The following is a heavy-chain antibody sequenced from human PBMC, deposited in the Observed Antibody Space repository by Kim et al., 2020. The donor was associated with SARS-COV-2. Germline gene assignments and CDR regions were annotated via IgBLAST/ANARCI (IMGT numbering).Heavy chain of an antibody. D-gene: IGHD6-19*01. CDR1: GASVSSYY. V-gene: IGHV4-59*02. CDR2: IYYSGST. Sequence: SETLSLTCTVSGASVSSYYWSWIRQPPGKGLEWIGYIYYSGSTNYNPSLKSRVTISADTSKNHFSLKLNSVTAADTAVYYCAYSSGWSAEYFQHWGQGTLVTVSS. CDR3: AYSSGWSAEYFQH. J-gene: IGHJ1*01.